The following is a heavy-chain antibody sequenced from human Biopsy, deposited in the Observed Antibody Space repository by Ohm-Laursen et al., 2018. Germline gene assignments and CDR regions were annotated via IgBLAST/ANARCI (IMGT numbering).Heavy chain of an antibody. CDR1: GDSMRHYY. V-gene: IGHV4-4*07. CDR2: IHNSGST. Sequence: SDTLSLTCTVSGDSMRHYYWRWIRQASGKGLEWIGRIHNSGSTNHNLSLKSRITMSVDRTKNQFSLKLSSVTAADTAVYYCARHGDFYYDSNNVIGALDIWGQGTMVTVSS. D-gene: IGHD3-22*01. J-gene: IGHJ3*02. CDR3: ARHGDFYYDSNNVIGALDI.